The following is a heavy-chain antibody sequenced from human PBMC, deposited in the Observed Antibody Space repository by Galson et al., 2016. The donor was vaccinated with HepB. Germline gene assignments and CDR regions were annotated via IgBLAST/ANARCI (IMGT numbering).Heavy chain of an antibody. CDR3: ARMTTVTTGDYYGMDV. CDR1: GYTLTAYY. D-gene: IGHD4-17*01. CDR2: INPSDGFT. V-gene: IGHV1-46*03. Sequence: SVKVSCKASGYTLTAYYIHWVRQAPGQGLEWMGIINPSDGFTSYAQRFQARVTMTTDTSTSTVYMDLSSLRSEDTAVYYCARMTTVTTGDYYGMDVWGKGTTVIVSS. J-gene: IGHJ6*04.